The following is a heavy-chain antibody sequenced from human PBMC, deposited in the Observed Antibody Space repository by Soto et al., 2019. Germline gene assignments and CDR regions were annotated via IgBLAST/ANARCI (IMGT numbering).Heavy chain of an antibody. CDR2: INHSGST. V-gene: IGHV4-34*01. CDR3: ARDQGELELLDH. D-gene: IGHD1-7*01. Sequence: SETLSLTCAVYGGSFSGYYWSWIRQPPGKGLEWIGEINHSGSTNYNPSLKSRVTISVDTSKNQFSLKLSSVTAADTAVYYCARDQGELELLDHWGRGTLVTVSS. J-gene: IGHJ4*02. CDR1: GGSFSGYY.